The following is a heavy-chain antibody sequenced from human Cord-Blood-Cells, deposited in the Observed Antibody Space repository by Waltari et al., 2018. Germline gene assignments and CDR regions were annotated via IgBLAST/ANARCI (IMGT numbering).Heavy chain of an antibody. CDR2: ISSSGSTI. J-gene: IGHJ6*02. CDR3: ARARSSSWYYYYYGMDV. CDR1: GFTFSSYE. D-gene: IGHD6-13*01. Sequence: EVQLVESGGGLVQPGGSLRLSCAASGFTFSSYEMNWVRQAPGKGLEWVSYISSSGSTIYYADAVKGRFTISRDNAKNSLYLQMNSLRAEDTAVYYCARARSSSWYYYYYGMDVWGQGTTVTVSS. V-gene: IGHV3-48*03.